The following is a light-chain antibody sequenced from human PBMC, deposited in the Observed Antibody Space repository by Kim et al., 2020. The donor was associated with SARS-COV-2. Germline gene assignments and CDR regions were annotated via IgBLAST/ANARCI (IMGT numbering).Light chain of an antibody. Sequence: SYELTQPPSVSVSPGQTASITCSGDKLGDKYACWYQQKPGQSPVLVIYQDSKRPSGIPERFSGSNSGNTATLTISGTQAMDEADYYCQAWEDFGTGTKVTVL. V-gene: IGLV3-1*01. CDR1: KLGDKY. CDR2: QDS. CDR3: QAWED. J-gene: IGLJ1*01.